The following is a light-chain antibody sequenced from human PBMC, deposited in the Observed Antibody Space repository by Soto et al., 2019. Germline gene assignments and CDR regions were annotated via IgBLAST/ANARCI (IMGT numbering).Light chain of an antibody. CDR3: QQYGSSSWT. V-gene: IGKV3-20*01. CDR1: QSVSSSY. J-gene: IGKJ1*01. CDR2: GAS. Sequence: EIVLTQSPGTLSLSPGERATLSCRASQSVSSSYLAWYQQKPGQAPRLLIYGASSRATGIPDRFSGSGSGTDFTLTISRLEPEDXAVYYCQQYGSSSWTFGXXTXX.